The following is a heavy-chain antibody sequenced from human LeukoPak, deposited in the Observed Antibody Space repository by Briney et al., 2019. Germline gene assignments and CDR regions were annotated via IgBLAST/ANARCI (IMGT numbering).Heavy chain of an antibody. CDR2: IKQDGSEK. CDR1: GFRFNTYW. J-gene: IGHJ4*02. V-gene: IGHV3-7*01. CDR3: ARCPPYYDILTGYVTFDY. D-gene: IGHD3-9*01. Sequence: PGGSLRLSCAASGFRFNTYWMSWVRQAPGKGLEWVANIKQDGSEKYYVDSVKGRFTISRDNAKNSLYLQMNSLRAEDTAVYYCARCPPYYDILTGYVTFDYWGQGTLVTVSS.